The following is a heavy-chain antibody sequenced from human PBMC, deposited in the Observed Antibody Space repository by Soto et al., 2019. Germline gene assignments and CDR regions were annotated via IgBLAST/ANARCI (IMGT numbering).Heavy chain of an antibody. J-gene: IGHJ3*02. D-gene: IGHD2-21*02. CDR2: IYYSGST. Sequence: SETLSLTCTVSGGSISSGGYYWSWILQHPGKGLEWIGYIYYSGSTYYNPSLKSRVTISVDTSKNQFSLKLSSVTAADTAVYYCARGGVYCGGDCYYGAFDIWGQGTMVTVSS. CDR1: GGSISSGGYY. CDR3: ARGGVYCGGDCYYGAFDI. V-gene: IGHV4-31*03.